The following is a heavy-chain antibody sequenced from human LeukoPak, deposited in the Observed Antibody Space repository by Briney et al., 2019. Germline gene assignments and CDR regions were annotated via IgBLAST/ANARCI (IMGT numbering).Heavy chain of an antibody. J-gene: IGHJ4*02. D-gene: IGHD6-13*01. V-gene: IGHV1-46*01. CDR2: INPSGGST. Sequence: ASVKVSCKASGYTFTNYYIRCVRQAPGQGLEWMGIINPSGGSTSYAQKFQGRVIMTRDTSTSTVYMELSSLRSEDTAVYYCARGVQTAAAGTRIDYWGQGTLVTVSS. CDR1: GYTFTNYY. CDR3: ARGVQTAAAGTRIDY.